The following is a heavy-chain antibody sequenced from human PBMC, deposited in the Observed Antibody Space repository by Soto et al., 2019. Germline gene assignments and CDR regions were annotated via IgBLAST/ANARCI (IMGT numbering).Heavy chain of an antibody. Sequence: EVQLLESGGGLVQPGGSLRVSCAASGFTFSTYAMSWVRQAQGKGLEWVAGIDGSGGHTYYADSVKGRFTISRDNPKNTLFLQMNSLKSEGTAVSYCRVQFYYYAVDVWGQGTTVTVSS. CDR3: RVQFYYYAVDV. J-gene: IGHJ6*02. CDR1: GFTFSTYA. CDR2: IDGSGGHT. V-gene: IGHV3-23*01.